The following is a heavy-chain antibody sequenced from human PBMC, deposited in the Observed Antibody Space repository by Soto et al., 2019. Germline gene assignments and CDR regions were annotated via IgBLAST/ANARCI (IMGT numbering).Heavy chain of an antibody. CDR1: GYSFTIYL. Sequence: PGESLNISCKGSGYSFTIYLIGWVRQMPGKGLEWMGIIYPGDSDTRYSPSFQGQVTISADKSISTAYLQWSSLKASDTAMYYCARRRYYDSSGYPNYYYYGMDVWGQGTTVTVSS. CDR2: IYPGDSDT. D-gene: IGHD3-22*01. J-gene: IGHJ6*02. V-gene: IGHV5-51*01. CDR3: ARRRYYDSSGYPNYYYYGMDV.